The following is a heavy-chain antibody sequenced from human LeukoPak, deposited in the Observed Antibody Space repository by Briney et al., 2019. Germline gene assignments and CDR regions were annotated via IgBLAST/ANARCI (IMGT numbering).Heavy chain of an antibody. J-gene: IGHJ4*02. CDR3: AKVNGPILTGKLDC. D-gene: IGHD3-9*01. V-gene: IGHV3-23*01. CDR1: GFTFSNIA. Sequence: GGSLRLSCAASGFTFSNIAMTWVRQAPGERLEWVSTISGSGESTYYADSLKGRFTIYRDNSKTTVYLHMNSLRAEDTAVYYCAKVNGPILTGKLDCWGQGTLVTVSS. CDR2: ISGSGEST.